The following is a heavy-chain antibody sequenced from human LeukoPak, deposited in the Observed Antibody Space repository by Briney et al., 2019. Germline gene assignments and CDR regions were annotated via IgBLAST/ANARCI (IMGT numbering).Heavy chain of an antibody. CDR3: ATDSSGYGPNIDY. Sequence: GGSLRLSCAASGFTFSSYWMSWVRQAPGKGLEWVANIKQDGSEKYYVDSVKGRFTISRDNAKNSLYLQMNSLRAEDTAVYYCATDSSGYGPNIDYWGQGTLVTASS. CDR2: IKQDGSEK. D-gene: IGHD3-22*01. CDR1: GFTFSSYW. V-gene: IGHV3-7*01. J-gene: IGHJ4*02.